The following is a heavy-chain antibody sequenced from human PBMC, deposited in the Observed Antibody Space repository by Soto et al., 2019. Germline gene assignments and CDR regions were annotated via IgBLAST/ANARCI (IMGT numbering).Heavy chain of an antibody. J-gene: IGHJ1*01. Sequence: EVQLLESGGDLVQPGGSLRLSCALSGFTFSNYAMNWVRQAPGKGLEWVSAITGSGRSIYYAESVKGRFTISRDNSKNTLYLQMNSLRAEDTAVYYCANYYGDYAGGEFFQHWGQGTLVTVSS. D-gene: IGHD4-17*01. V-gene: IGHV3-23*01. CDR1: GFTFSNYA. CDR3: ANYYGDYAGGEFFQH. CDR2: ITGSGRSI.